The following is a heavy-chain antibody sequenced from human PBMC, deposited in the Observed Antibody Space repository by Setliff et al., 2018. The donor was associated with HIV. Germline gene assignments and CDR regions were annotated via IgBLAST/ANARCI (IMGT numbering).Heavy chain of an antibody. V-gene: IGHV1-18*01. CDR2: ISAYNGNT. CDR3: ARGADYLGIPSYYYYYMDV. D-gene: IGHD7-27*01. J-gene: IGHJ6*03. CDR1: GFSFTKYG. Sequence: GASVKVSCKASGFSFTKYGFSWVRQAPGQGLEWMGWISAYNGNTNYGQKFQGRVTMTRDTSINTAYMELRSLRSDDTAVYYCARGADYLGIPSYYYYYMDVWGKGTTVTVSS.